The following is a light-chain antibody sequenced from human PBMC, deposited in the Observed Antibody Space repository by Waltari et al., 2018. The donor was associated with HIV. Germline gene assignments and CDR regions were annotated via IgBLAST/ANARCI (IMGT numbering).Light chain of an antibody. V-gene: IGKV3-20*01. CDR3: QQCASSPLT. Sequence: PGERATLSCRASQSVDNNYLAWYQQKPGQAPRLLIDDATRRATGIPDRFSGSGSGTDFTLTISRLEPEDFAVYYCQQCASSPLTFGGGTKVEL. CDR2: DAT. J-gene: IGKJ4*01. CDR1: QSVDNNY.